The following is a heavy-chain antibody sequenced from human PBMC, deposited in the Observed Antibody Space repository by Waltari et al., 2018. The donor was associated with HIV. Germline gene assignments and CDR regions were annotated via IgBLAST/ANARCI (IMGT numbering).Heavy chain of an antibody. V-gene: IGHV3-74*01. D-gene: IGHD2-15*01. CDR1: GFTFHTYW. CDR2: RNSDGTTR. Sequence: EVQLVESGGGLVQPGGYLRLSCAASGFTFHTYWMHWLRQVPGKGLVWFSRRNSDGTTRSYADSVKGRFTISRDNAKNTLYVEMNSLRADDTAVYYCASSGVYAHDAFKIWGQGTKVIVSS. CDR3: ASSGVYAHDAFKI. J-gene: IGHJ3*02.